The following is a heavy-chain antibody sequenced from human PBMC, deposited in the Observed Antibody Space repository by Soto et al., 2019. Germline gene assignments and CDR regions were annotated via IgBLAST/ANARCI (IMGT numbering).Heavy chain of an antibody. CDR1: GGSVRSGNHF. CDR2: MYYTGVK. CDR3: ARGGETLGYDXLDV. J-gene: IGHJ6*02. V-gene: IGHV4-61*01. Sequence: PSETLSLTCSVSGGSVRSGNHFWNWIRQPPGRGLELLGYMYYTGVKNYNPSLKSRVSMSVDTSKDQSSLNLTSLTAADTAVYYCARGGETLGYDXLDVWGRGTTVXVXS. D-gene: IGHD5-12*01.